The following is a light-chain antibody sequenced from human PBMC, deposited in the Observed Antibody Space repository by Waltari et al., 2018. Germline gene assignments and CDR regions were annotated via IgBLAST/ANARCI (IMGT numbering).Light chain of an antibody. V-gene: IGKV1-9*01. CDR2: SAS. J-gene: IGKJ1*01. CDR3: QQLHTYPPWT. Sequence: DVQLTQSPSFVSASVGDRVTITCRASQGIGIFLAWYQQKPGTAPKLLIFSASTLQTGVPSRFGGSGSWTDFTLTISNLQPEDFATYYCQQLHTYPPWTFGPGTRVEMK. CDR1: QGIGIF.